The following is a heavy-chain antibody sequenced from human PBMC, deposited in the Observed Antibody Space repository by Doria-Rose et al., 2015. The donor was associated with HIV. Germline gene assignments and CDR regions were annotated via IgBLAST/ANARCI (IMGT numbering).Heavy chain of an antibody. V-gene: IGHV3-49*04. D-gene: IGHD1-26*01. J-gene: IGHJ4*02. CDR3: TRDNGGAAVGASYY. Sequence: VQLVQSGGGLVQPGRSLRLSCTTSGFTFGDYTMSWVRQAPGKGLEGVGFIRTKAYFGTPEYAASVKGRFTISRDDSKNIAYLQMTSPKTEDTAVYFCTRDNGGAAVGASYYWGQGTLVTVSS. CDR2: IRTKAYFGTP. CDR1: GFTFGDYT.